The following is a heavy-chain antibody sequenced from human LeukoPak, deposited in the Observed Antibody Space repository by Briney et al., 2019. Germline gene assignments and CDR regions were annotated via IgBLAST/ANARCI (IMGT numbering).Heavy chain of an antibody. D-gene: IGHD2-2*01. CDR2: INHSGST. Sequence: SETLSLTCAVYGGPFSGYYWSWIRQPPGKGLEWIGEINHSGSTNYNPSLKSRVTISVDTSKNQFSLKLSSVTAADTAVYYCARRGYCSSTSCLLNNDAFDIWGQGTMVTVSS. CDR1: GGPFSGYY. CDR3: ARRGYCSSTSCLLNNDAFDI. V-gene: IGHV4-34*01. J-gene: IGHJ3*02.